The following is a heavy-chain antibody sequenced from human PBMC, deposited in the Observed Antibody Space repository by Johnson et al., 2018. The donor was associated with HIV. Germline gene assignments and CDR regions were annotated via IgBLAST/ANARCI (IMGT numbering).Heavy chain of an antibody. CDR1: GFTLSNYG. J-gene: IGHJ3*01. V-gene: IGHV3-30*19. D-gene: IGHD6-19*01. Sequence: QVLLVESGGGLVKPGGSLRLSCAASGFTLSNYGMHWVRQAPGKGLEWVAVIWHDGSNKYYADSVKGRFTISRDNSKNTLYLQMNSLRPEDTAVYYCASLGYTSGWIVSDDGFDVWGQGTLVTVSS. CDR3: ASLGYTSGWIVSDDGFDV. CDR2: IWHDGSNK.